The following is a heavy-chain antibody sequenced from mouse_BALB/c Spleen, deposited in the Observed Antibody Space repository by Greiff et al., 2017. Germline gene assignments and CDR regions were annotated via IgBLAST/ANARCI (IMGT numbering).Heavy chain of an antibody. J-gene: IGHJ1*01. CDR2: SRNKANDYTT. CDR1: GFTFSDFY. V-gene: IGHV7-1*02. D-gene: IGHD1-1*02. Sequence: EVNVVESGGGLVQPGGSLRLSCATSGFTFSDFYMEWVRQPPGKRLEWIAASRNKANDYTTEYSASVKGRFIVSRDTSQSILYLQMNALRAEDTAIYYCARDDGYWYFDVGGAGTTVTVSS. CDR3: ARDDGYWYFDV.